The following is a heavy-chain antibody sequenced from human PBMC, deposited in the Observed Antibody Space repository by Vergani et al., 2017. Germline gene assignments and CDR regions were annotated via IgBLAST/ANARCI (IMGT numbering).Heavy chain of an antibody. D-gene: IGHD2-15*01. V-gene: IGHV3-66*02. CDR2: IYSGGST. Sequence: EVQLVESGGGLVQPGGSLRLSCAASGFTVSSNYMSWVRQAPGKGLEWVSVIYSGGSTYYADSVKVRFTISRDNSKNTLYLQMNSLRAEDTAVYYCARDDVRYCSGGSCYAYYGMDVWGQGTTVTVSS. J-gene: IGHJ6*02. CDR1: GFTVSSNY. CDR3: ARDDVRYCSGGSCYAYYGMDV.